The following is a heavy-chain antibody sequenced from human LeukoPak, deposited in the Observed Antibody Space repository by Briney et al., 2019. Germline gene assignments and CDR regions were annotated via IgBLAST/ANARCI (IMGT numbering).Heavy chain of an antibody. CDR3: ARALGQYYDSSARYFDY. J-gene: IGHJ4*02. V-gene: IGHV1-69*13. CDR2: IIPIFGTA. Sequence: GASVTVSCKASGGTLSSYAISWVRQAPGQGLEWMGGIIPIFGTANYAQKFQGRVTITADESTSTAYMELSSLRSEDTAVYYCARALGQYYDSSARYFDYWGQGTLVTVSS. CDR1: GGTLSSYA. D-gene: IGHD3-22*01.